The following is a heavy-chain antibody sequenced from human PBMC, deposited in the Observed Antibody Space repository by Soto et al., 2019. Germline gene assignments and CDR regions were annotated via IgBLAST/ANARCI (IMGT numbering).Heavy chain of an antibody. D-gene: IGHD5-12*01. J-gene: IGHJ4*02. V-gene: IGHV3-66*01. CDR2: IYSGGST. CDR1: GFTVSSNY. Sequence: EVQLVESGGGLVQPGGSLRLSCAASGFTVSSNYMSWVRQAPGKGLEWVSVIYSGGSTYYADSVKGRFNISRDNSKNPLYLQMNSLRAEDTAVYYCATDHRKYSPGYYDYWGQGSLVTVSS. CDR3: ATDHRKYSPGYYDY.